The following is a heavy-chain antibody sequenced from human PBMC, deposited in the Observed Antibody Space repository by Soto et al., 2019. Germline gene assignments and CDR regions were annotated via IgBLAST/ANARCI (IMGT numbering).Heavy chain of an antibody. D-gene: IGHD2-21*01. CDR1: NDSISSYY. CDR2: SYFSGGT. V-gene: IGHV4-59*01. CDR3: VRKLWSGWFGR. J-gene: IGHJ5*02. Sequence: SETLSLPCTVSNDSISSYYWSWIRQPPGKGLEWLGYSYFSGGTEYNPSLMGRVTISVDRSRNQFSLKFTTVTAADTAVHHSVRKLWSGWFGRWDPGPLVTVSS.